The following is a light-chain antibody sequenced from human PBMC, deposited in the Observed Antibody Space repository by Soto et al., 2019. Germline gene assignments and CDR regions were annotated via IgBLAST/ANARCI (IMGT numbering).Light chain of an antibody. Sequence: EIVLTQSPGTLSLSPGQRATLSCRASQRVISNYVAWYQKKPGQSPRLLIYAASSRATGISDRFSGSGSGTDFTLTISSLQPEDFAVYYCQQYGSSPRTLGQGTKVEIK. J-gene: IGKJ1*01. CDR2: AAS. V-gene: IGKV3-20*01. CDR1: QRVISNY. CDR3: QQYGSSPRT.